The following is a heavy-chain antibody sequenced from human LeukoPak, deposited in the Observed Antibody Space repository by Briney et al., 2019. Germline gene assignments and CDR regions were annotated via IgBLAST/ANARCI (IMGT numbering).Heavy chain of an antibody. V-gene: IGHV4-34*01. D-gene: IGHD2-2*01. CDR2: INHSGST. J-gene: IGHJ6*02. CDR1: GVSFSGYY. CDR3: ARGWIVVVPAAMRVGYYYGMDV. Sequence: SETLSLTCAVYGVSFSGYYWSWIRQPPGKGLEWIGEINHSGSTNYNPSLKSRVTISVDTSKNQFSLKLSSVTAADTAVYYCARGWIVVVPAAMRVGYYYGMDVWGQGTTVTVSS.